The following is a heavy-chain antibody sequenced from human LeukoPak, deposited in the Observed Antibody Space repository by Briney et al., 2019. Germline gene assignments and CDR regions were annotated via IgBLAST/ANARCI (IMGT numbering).Heavy chain of an antibody. CDR3: ARPGYCSTTSCSAIDS. CDR1: GYIFSTYW. CDR2: IYPGDSDT. Sequence: GESLKISCKGSGYIFSTYWIGWVRQMPGKGLEWMGIIYPGDSDTRYSPSFQGQVTISADKSISTAFLHWSSLKASDTAMYYCARPGYCSTTSCSAIDSWGQGTLVTVSS. D-gene: IGHD2-2*01. J-gene: IGHJ4*02. V-gene: IGHV5-51*01.